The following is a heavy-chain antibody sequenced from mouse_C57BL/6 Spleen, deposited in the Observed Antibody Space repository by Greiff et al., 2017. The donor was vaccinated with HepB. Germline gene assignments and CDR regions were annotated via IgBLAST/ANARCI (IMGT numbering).Heavy chain of an antibody. D-gene: IGHD2-5*01. CDR1: GYAFSSYW. CDR2: IYPGDGDT. J-gene: IGHJ4*01. Sequence: VQLQQSGAELVKPGASVKISCKASGYAFSSYWMNWVKQRPGKGLEWIGQIYPGDGDTNYNGKFKGKATLTADKSSSTAYMQLSSLTSEDSAVYFCARQDYSKGYYAMDYWGQGTSVTVSS. CDR3: ARQDYSKGYYAMDY. V-gene: IGHV1-80*01.